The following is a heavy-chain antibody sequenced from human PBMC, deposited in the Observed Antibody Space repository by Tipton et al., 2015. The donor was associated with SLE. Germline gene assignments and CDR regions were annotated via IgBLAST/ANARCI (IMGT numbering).Heavy chain of an antibody. J-gene: IGHJ5*02. CDR3: ARHASSSIAALNWFDP. V-gene: IGHV4-34*01. CDR1: GGSFSGYY. D-gene: IGHD6-6*01. CDR2: INHSGST. Sequence: LRLSCAVYGGSFSGYYWSWIRQPPGKGRGWSGEINHSGSTNYNPPLKSRVTISVDPSKNQFSLKLSSVTAADTAVYYCARHASSSIAALNWFDPWGQGTLVTVSS.